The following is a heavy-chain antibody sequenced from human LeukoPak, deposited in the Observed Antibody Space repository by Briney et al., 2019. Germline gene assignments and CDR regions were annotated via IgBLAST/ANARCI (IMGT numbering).Heavy chain of an antibody. CDR1: GGTFSSYA. CDR3: ARGIDSSGYYSFDY. D-gene: IGHD3-22*01. J-gene: IGHJ4*02. CDR2: IIPIFGTA. Sequence: ASVKVSCKASGGTFSSYAISWVRQAPGQGLEWMGGIIPIFGTANYAQKFQGRVTITADESTSAAYMELSSLRSEDTAVYYCARGIDSSGYYSFDYWGQGTLVTVSS. V-gene: IGHV1-69*13.